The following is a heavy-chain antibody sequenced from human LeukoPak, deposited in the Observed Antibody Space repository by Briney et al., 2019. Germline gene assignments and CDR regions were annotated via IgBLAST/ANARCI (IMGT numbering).Heavy chain of an antibody. Sequence: PGGSLRLSCAASGFTFSAYWMGWVRQAPEKGLEWVALFSGSGGITYYSDSMKGRFTISRDNSKNTLYLQMNSLRAEDTAVYYCAKNLYPYYYGMDVWGQGTTVTVSS. CDR3: AKNLYPYYYGMDV. V-gene: IGHV3-23*01. CDR1: GFTFSAYW. CDR2: FSGSGGIT. D-gene: IGHD2-2*02. J-gene: IGHJ6*02.